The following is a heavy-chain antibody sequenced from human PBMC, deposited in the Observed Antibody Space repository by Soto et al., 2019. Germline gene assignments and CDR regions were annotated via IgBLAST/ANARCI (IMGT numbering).Heavy chain of an antibody. CDR1: GFTFSSYS. J-gene: IGHJ6*02. V-gene: IGHV3-21*01. Sequence: PGGSLRLSCAASGFTFSSYSMNWVRQAPGKGLEWVSSISSSSSYIYYADSVKGRFTINPDTSKNQFSLQLNSVTPEDTAVYYCARDVGGWDHQLYYYYGMDVWGQGTTVTVSS. D-gene: IGHD6-19*01. CDR3: ARDVGGWDHQLYYYYGMDV. CDR2: ISSSSSYI.